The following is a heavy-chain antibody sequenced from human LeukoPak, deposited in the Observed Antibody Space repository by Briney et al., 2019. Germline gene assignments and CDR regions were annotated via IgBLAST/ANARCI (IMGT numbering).Heavy chain of an antibody. CDR2: INWDGGRT. CDR1: GFTFDDYN. V-gene: IGHV3-43*01. CDR3: ARTGWLRYFDY. Sequence: GSLRLSCAASGFTFDDYNMHWVRQAPGKGLEWVSLINWDGGRTNYADSVKGRFTISRDNSTNSLYLQMNSLRAEDTAVYYCARTGWLRYFDYWGQGTLVTVSS. J-gene: IGHJ4*02. D-gene: IGHD5-12*01.